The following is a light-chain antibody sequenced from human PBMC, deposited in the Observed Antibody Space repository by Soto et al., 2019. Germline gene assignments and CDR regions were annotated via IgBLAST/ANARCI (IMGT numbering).Light chain of an antibody. V-gene: IGLV4-69*01. J-gene: IGLJ2*01. CDR2: LNSDGSH. CDR3: QTWCTGIQV. CDR1: SGHSSYA. Sequence: QLVLTQSPSASASLGASVKLTCTLSSGHSSYAIAWHQQQPEKGPRYLMKLNSDGSHSKGDGIPDRFSGSSSGAERHLIISSLQSEDEADYSCQTWCTGIQVFGGGTKLTVL.